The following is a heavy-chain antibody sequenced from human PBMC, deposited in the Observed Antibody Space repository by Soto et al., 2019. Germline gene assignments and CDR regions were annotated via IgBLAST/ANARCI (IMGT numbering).Heavy chain of an antibody. CDR1: GITFSSYA. J-gene: IGHJ6*04. D-gene: IGHD2-2*01. CDR2: IIPIFGTA. Sequence: ASVKVSCKASGITFSSYAISWVRQAPGQGLEWMGGIIPIFGTANYAQKFQGRVTITADESTSTAYMELSSLRSEDTAVYYCARAEGYCSSTSCSRRYYYYYGMDVWGKGTTVTVSS. CDR3: ARAEGYCSSTSCSRRYYYYYGMDV. V-gene: IGHV1-69*13.